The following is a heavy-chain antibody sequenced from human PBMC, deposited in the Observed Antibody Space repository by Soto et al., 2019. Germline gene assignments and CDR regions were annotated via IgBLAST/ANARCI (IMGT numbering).Heavy chain of an antibody. Sequence: QVQLVQSGAEVKKPGSSVKVSCKASGGTFSSYAISWVRQAPGQGLEWMGGIIPIFGTANYAQKFQGRVTITADESTRTAYMELSSLRSDDTAVYYCARDFRRYGDYTFNWFDPWGQGTLVTVSS. CDR2: IIPIFGTA. D-gene: IGHD4-17*01. CDR3: ARDFRRYGDYTFNWFDP. V-gene: IGHV1-69*12. J-gene: IGHJ5*02. CDR1: GGTFSSYA.